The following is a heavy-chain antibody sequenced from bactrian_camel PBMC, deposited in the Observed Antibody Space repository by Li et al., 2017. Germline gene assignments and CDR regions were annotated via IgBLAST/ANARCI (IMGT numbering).Heavy chain of an antibody. Sequence: VQLVESGGGLVQPGGSLRLSCAASGFTFRIADMSWIRQAPGKKREWVASINKGSTNAVYVDSVKGRFTISRDNAKNTLYLQMNSLKPEDTAMYYCVAGRRCAGSWWADSRTGYWGQGTQVTV. V-gene: IGHV3S40*01. J-gene: IGHJ6*01. CDR1: GFTFRIAD. CDR3: VAGRRCAGSWWADSRTGY. CDR2: INKGSTNA. D-gene: IGHD6*01.